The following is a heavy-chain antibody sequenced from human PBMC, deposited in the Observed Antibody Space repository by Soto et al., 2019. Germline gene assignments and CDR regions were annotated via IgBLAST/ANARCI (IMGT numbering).Heavy chain of an antibody. D-gene: IGHD1-20*01. V-gene: IGHV4-31*03. CDR3: ARDNNAARGLPADY. J-gene: IGHJ4*02. CDR1: GGSISSSSYY. Sequence: QVQLQESGPGLVTPSQTLSLTCSVSGGSISSSSYYWSWIRQPPGKGLEWIGYIYYSGYTYYNPSLESRVSMSRDTSKNQFSLKLTSVTAADTAVYFCARDNNAARGLPADYWGQGTLVTVSS. CDR2: IYYSGYT.